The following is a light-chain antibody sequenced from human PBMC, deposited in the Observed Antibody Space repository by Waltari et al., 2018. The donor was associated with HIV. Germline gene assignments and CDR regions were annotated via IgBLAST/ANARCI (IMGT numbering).Light chain of an antibody. CDR1: VVAKKY. Sequence: SYELTQPSSVSVSPGQTARITCTGDVVAKKYARWFQQKPGPPPVLVFYTDSERPSGIPQRFAGTSSGTTVTLTISGAHVEDEADYYCYSAADNIGVFGGGTKLTVL. J-gene: IGLJ3*02. V-gene: IGLV3-27*01. CDR2: TDS. CDR3: YSAADNIGV.